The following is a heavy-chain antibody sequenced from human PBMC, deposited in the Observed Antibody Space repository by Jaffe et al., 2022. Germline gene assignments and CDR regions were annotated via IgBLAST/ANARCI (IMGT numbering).Heavy chain of an antibody. CDR3: AREGDIVVVPAAISYYFDY. D-gene: IGHD2-2*01. CDR1: GFTFSSYS. J-gene: IGHJ4*02. V-gene: IGHV3-21*01. Sequence: EVQLVESGGGLVKPGGSLRLSCAASGFTFSSYSMNWVRQAPGKGLEWVSSISSSSSYIYYADSVKGRFTISRDNAKNSLYLQMNSLRAEDTAVYYCAREGDIVVVPAAISYYFDYWGQGTLVTVSS. CDR2: ISSSSSYI.